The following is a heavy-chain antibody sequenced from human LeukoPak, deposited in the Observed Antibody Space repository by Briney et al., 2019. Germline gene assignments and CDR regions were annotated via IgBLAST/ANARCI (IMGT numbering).Heavy chain of an antibody. J-gene: IGHJ4*02. CDR3: ARTTTARQPSRYFDS. Sequence: ETLSLTCTVSGSSISSGYYWGWIRQPPGKGLEWIGSIYHSGSTYYNPSLKSRVTISVDTSKSQFSLKLNSVTAADTAVYYCARTTTARQPSRYFDSWAREPWSPSPQ. CDR1: GSSISSGYY. V-gene: IGHV4-38-2*02. D-gene: IGHD6-6*01. CDR2: IYHSGST.